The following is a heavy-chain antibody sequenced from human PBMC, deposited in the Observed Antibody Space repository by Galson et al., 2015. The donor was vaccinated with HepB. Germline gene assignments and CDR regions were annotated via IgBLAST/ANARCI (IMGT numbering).Heavy chain of an antibody. J-gene: IGHJ4*02. D-gene: IGHD3-16*01. V-gene: IGHV4-34*01. CDR3: ARVGGASMREFDY. Sequence: SETLSLTCAVYGGSFSGYYWSWIRQPPGKGLEWIGEINHSGSTNYNPSLKGRVTISVDTSKNQFSLKLSSVTAADTAVYYCARVGGASMREFDYWGQGTLVTVSS. CDR2: INHSGST. CDR1: GGSFSGYY.